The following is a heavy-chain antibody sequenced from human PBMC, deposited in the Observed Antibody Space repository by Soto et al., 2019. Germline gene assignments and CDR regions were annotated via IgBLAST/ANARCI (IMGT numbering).Heavy chain of an antibody. CDR1: GGSISSGGYY. V-gene: IGHV4-31*03. CDR3: ARDPGSGYMDV. J-gene: IGHJ6*03. Sequence: SETLSLTCTVSGGSISSGGYYWSWIRQHPGKGLGWIGYIYYSGSTYYNPSLKSRVTISVDTSKNQFSLKLSSVTAADTAVYYCARDPGSGYMDVWGKGTTVTVSS. D-gene: IGHD3-10*01. CDR2: IYYSGST.